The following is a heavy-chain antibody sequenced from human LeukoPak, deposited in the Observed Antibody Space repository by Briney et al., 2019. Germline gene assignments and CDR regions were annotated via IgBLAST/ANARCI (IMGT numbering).Heavy chain of an antibody. D-gene: IGHD3-10*01. J-gene: IGHJ5*02. CDR3: ASLAVWFGESGDP. CDR2: IGAYNGNT. V-gene: IGHV1-18*01. CDR1: GYTFTSYG. Sequence: ASVKVSCKASGYTFTSYGISWVRQAPGQGLEWMGWIGAYNGNTNYAQKLQGRVTMTTDTSTSTAYTELSSLRSEDTAVYYCASLAVWFGESGDPWGQGTLVTVSS.